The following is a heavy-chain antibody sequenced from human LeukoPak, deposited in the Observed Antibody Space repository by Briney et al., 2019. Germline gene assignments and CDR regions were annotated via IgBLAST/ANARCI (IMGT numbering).Heavy chain of an antibody. CDR2: ISAYNGNT. Sequence: ASVKVSCKASGGTFSSYAISWVRQAPGQGLEWMGWISAYNGNTNYAQKLQGRVTMTTDTSTSTAYMELRSLRSDDTAVYYCARAQGIAEQGDYWGQGTLVTVSS. D-gene: IGHD6-13*01. J-gene: IGHJ4*02. CDR3: ARAQGIAEQGDY. CDR1: GGTFSSYA. V-gene: IGHV1-18*01.